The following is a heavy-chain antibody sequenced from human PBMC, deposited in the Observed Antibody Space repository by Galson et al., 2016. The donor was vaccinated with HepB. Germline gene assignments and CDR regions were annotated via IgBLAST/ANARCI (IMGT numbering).Heavy chain of an antibody. Sequence: SLRLSCAASGFIFDDYTMHWVRQAPGKGLEWVSLISWDGGNFFYADSVRGRFTISRDNRKNSLYLQMNSLTTEDTALYYCAKSTTLYNWKLHFGVDVWGRGTLVTVSS. J-gene: IGHJ4*02. D-gene: IGHD1-20*01. CDR3: AKSTTLYNWKLHFGVDV. V-gene: IGHV3-43*01. CDR2: ISWDGGNF. CDR1: GFIFDDYT.